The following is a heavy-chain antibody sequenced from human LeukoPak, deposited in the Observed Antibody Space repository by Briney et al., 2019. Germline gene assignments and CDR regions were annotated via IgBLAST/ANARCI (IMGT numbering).Heavy chain of an antibody. Sequence: GGSLRLSCAASGFTFSNAWMSWVRQAPGKGLEWVGRIKSKTDGGTTDYAAPVKGRFTISRDDSKNTLYLQMNSLKTKDTAVYYCTTDLLSLTLYYFDYWGQGTLVTVSS. CDR1: GFTFSNAW. J-gene: IGHJ4*02. CDR3: TTDLLSLTLYYFDY. CDR2: IKSKTDGGTT. V-gene: IGHV3-15*01.